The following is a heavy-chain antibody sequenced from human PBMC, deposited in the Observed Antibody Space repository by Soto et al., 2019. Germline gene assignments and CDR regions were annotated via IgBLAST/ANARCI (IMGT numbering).Heavy chain of an antibody. V-gene: IGHV1-69*01. J-gene: IGHJ6*02. CDR1: GGTFSSYA. CDR3: ARYKLGYCSGGSCSPYYYYYGMDV. D-gene: IGHD2-15*01. Sequence: QVQLVQSGAEVKKPGSSVKVSCKASGGTFSSYAISWVRQAPGQGLAWMGGIIPIFGTANYAQKFQGRVTSTADESTSTAYMELSSLRSEDTAVYYCARYKLGYCSGGSCSPYYYYYGMDVWGQGTTVTVSS. CDR2: IIPIFGTA.